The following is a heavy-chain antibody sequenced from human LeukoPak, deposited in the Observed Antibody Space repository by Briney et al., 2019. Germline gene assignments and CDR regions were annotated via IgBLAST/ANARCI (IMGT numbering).Heavy chain of an antibody. CDR2: ISSSSSYI. J-gene: IGHJ5*02. Sequence: PGGSLRLSCAASGFTFSSYSMNWVRQAPGKGLEWVSSISSSSSYIYYADSVKGRFTISRDNSKNTLYLQMNSLRAEDTAVYYCAKSNGGDDYGDYPSWGQGTLVTVSS. V-gene: IGHV3-21*04. D-gene: IGHD4-17*01. CDR1: GFTFSSYS. CDR3: AKSNGGDDYGDYPS.